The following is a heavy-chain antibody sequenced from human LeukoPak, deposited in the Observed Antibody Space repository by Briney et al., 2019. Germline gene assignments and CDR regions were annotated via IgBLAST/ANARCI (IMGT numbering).Heavy chain of an antibody. V-gene: IGHV3-74*01. J-gene: IGHJ4*02. CDR1: GFTFSSYW. CDR3: AREKYSGSYYGENYFDY. D-gene: IGHD1-26*01. CDR2: INSDGSST. Sequence: GGSLRLSCAASGFTFSSYWMHWVRQAPGKGLVWVSRINSDGSSTSYADSEKGRFTISRDNAKNTLYLQMNSLRAEDTAVYYCAREKYSGSYYGENYFDYWGQGTLVTVSS.